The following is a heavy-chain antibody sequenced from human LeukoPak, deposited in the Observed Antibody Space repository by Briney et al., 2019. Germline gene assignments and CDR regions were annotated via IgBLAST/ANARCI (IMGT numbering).Heavy chain of an antibody. CDR1: GYTFTSYY. J-gene: IGHJ3*02. CDR3: ARYCSSTSCYAAFDI. Sequence: ASVKVSCKASGYTFTSYYMHWVRQAPGQGLEWMGWINPNSGGTNYAQKFQGRVTMTRDTSISTAYMELSRLRSDDTAVYYCARYCSSTSCYAAFDIWGQGTMVTVSS. D-gene: IGHD2-2*01. V-gene: IGHV1-2*02. CDR2: INPNSGGT.